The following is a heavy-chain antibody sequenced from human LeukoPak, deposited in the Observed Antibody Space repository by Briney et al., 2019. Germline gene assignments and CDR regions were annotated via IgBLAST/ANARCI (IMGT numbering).Heavy chain of an antibody. CDR1: GFTFSSYA. CDR2: ISTNGGST. Sequence: PGGSLRLSCSASGFTFSSYAMHWVRQAPGKGLKYVSAISTNGGSTYYADSVKGRFTISRDNSKNTLYLQMSSLRAEDTAVYYCVKGGQWLTVGFDFWGQGTLVTVSS. V-gene: IGHV3-64D*06. D-gene: IGHD6-19*01. CDR3: VKGGQWLTVGFDF. J-gene: IGHJ4*02.